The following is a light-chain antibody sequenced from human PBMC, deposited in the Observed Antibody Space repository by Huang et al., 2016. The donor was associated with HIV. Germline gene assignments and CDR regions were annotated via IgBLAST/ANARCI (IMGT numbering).Light chain of an antibody. J-gene: IGKJ3*01. V-gene: IGKV2-28*01. CDR2: WGS. Sequence: DAVVTQSPLSLPVTPGEPASISCRSSQSLLHSNGYTYVDWYVQKRGQSPHLLNYWGSKRAAGVPDRFSGSGSGTDFTLKISRVEAEDVGVYYCMQALQTPVFGPGTKVDIK. CDR1: QSLLHSNGYTY. CDR3: MQALQTPV.